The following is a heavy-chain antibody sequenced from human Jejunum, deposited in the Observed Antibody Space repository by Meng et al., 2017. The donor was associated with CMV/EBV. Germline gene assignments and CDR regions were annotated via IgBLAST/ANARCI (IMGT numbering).Heavy chain of an antibody. D-gene: IGHD2-2*01. CDR3: VAPSCSSTNCYAADF. Sequence: FRHSTLHCVRQASGKGLEWVGHIRNKANNYATAYAASVKGRFTISRDDSSSTTYLQLSSVKADDTAVYYCVAPSCSSTNCYAADFWGQGTLVTVSS. V-gene: IGHV3-73*01. CDR1: FRHST. J-gene: IGHJ4*02. CDR2: IRNKANNYAT.